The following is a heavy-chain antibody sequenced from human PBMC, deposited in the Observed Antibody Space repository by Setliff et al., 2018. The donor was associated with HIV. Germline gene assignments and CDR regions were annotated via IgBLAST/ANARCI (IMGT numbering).Heavy chain of an antibody. CDR3: ARLSGDYYYFDY. Sequence: PSETLSLTCTVSGGSISSYYWSWIRQPPGKGLEWIGYIYTSGSTNYNPSLKSRVTISLDTSKNQFSLKLTSVTAADTAVYYCARLSGDYYYFDYWGQGTRVTAPQ. CDR2: IYTSGST. J-gene: IGHJ4*02. CDR1: GGSISSYY. V-gene: IGHV4-4*09. D-gene: IGHD2-21*02.